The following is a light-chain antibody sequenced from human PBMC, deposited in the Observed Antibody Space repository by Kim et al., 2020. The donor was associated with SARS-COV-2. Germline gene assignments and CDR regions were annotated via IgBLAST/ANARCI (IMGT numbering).Light chain of an antibody. Sequence: ATVEDRCTITCRASQDIRNDLGWYQQNPGRAPKRLIYGASSLQSGVPSRFSGSGSGTEFTLTISSVQPEDFATYFCLQHSTYPITFGQGTRLEIK. CDR3: LQHSTYPIT. J-gene: IGKJ5*01. CDR2: GAS. CDR1: QDIRND. V-gene: IGKV1-17*01.